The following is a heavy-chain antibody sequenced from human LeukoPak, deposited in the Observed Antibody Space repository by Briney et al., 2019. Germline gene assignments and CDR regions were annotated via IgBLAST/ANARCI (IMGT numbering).Heavy chain of an antibody. J-gene: IGHJ4*02. CDR1: GYTFTSYG. V-gene: IGHV1-18*01. Sequence: ASVKVSFKSSGYTFTSYGISWVRQAPGQGLEWMGWISAYNGNTNYAQKLHDRVTMTTDTSTRTAYMDVRGLTADDTPVYYCARSDVLRYFDWYDYWGQGNLVSV. CDR3: ARSDVLRYFDWYDY. CDR2: ISAYNGNT. D-gene: IGHD3-9*01.